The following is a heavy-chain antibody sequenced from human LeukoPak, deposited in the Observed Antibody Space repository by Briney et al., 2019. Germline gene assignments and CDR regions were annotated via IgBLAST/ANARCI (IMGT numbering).Heavy chain of an antibody. Sequence: SQTLSLTCTVSGGSISSGSYYWSWIRQPAGKGLEWIGRIYTSRSTNYNPSLKSRVTISVDTSKNQFSLKLSSATAADTAVYYCARDPEYYYGMDVWGQGTTVTVSS. V-gene: IGHV4-61*02. J-gene: IGHJ6*02. CDR3: ARDPEYYYGMDV. CDR1: GGSISSGSYY. CDR2: IYTSRST.